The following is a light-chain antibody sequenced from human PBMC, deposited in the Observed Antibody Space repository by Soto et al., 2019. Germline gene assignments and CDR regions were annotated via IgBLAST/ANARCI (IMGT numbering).Light chain of an antibody. J-gene: IGKJ1*01. CDR1: QSVSNNY. Sequence: VFTQSPGTLSLSPGERATLSCMASQSVSNNYLAWYQQKPGQTLRLLIYGASNRATGIPDRFSGSGSGTDFTLTISRLEPEDFAVYYCQQYGSSGTFGQGTKVDIK. V-gene: IGKV3-20*01. CDR3: QQYGSSGT. CDR2: GAS.